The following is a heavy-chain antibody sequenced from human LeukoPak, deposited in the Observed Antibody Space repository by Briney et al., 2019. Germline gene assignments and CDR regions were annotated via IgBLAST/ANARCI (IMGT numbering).Heavy chain of an antibody. D-gene: IGHD5-24*01. CDR1: GGSISSNY. Sequence: SETLSLTCTVSGGSISSNYWNWIRQPPGKGLEWIGYIYYSGSTNYNPSLKSRVTISVDTSKSQFSLRLTSVTAADTAVYYCARGRDGYNGDYFDYWGQGTLVTVSS. J-gene: IGHJ4*02. CDR3: ARGRDGYNGDYFDY. V-gene: IGHV4-59*01. CDR2: IYYSGST.